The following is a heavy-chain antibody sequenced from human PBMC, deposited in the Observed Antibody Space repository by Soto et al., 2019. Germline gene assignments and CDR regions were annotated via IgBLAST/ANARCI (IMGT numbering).Heavy chain of an antibody. D-gene: IGHD2-15*01. J-gene: IGHJ4*02. V-gene: IGHV1-69*08. CDR2: IIPILGIA. CDR1: GGTFSSYT. Sequence: QVQLVQSGAEVKKPGSSVKVSCKASGGTFSSYTISWVRQAPGQGLEWMGRIIPILGIANYAQKFQGRVTITADKSTSTAYMELSSLRSEDTAVYYCARDDCSGGSCYSTGDYWGQGTLVTVCS. CDR3: ARDDCSGGSCYSTGDY.